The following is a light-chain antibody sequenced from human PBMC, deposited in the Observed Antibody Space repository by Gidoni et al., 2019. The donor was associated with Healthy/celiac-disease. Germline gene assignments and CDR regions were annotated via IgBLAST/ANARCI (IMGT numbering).Light chain of an antibody. CDR3: QQYDKLPLT. J-gene: IGKJ4*01. CDR2: EAS. V-gene: IGKV1-33*01. Sequence: DIPMTQSPSSLSASVGDRVTITCQASQDISNYLNWYQQKTGNAPKLLIYEASNLETGVPSRVSGSGSGTEFTLNISSLQPEDMATYYCQQYDKLPLTFXGXTKVEIK. CDR1: QDISNY.